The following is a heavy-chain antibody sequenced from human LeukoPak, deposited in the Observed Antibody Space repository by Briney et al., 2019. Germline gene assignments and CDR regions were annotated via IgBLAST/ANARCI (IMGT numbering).Heavy chain of an antibody. V-gene: IGHV3-7*04. J-gene: IGHJ4*02. CDR1: GFTFSRFW. D-gene: IGHD4-17*01. CDR3: ARDGTYADYDPDFDI. CDR2: IKQDGSEK. Sequence: GGSLRLSCAASGFTFSRFWMSWVRQAPGKGLEWVANIKQDGSEKYYVDSVKGRFTISRDNAKNSLYLQMNSLRAEDTAVFYCARDGTYADYDPDFDIWGQGTLVTVSS.